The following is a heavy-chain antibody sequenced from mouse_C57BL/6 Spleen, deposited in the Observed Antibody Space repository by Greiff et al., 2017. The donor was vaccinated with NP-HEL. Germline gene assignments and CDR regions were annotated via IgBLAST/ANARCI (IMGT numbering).Heavy chain of an antibody. Sequence: VQLKQSVAELVRPGASVKLSCTASGFNIKNTYMHWVKQRPEQGLEWIGRIDPANGNTKYAPKFQGKATITADTSSNTAYLQLSSLTSEDTAIYYCARRGGYYGSSYYYYYAMDYWGQGTSVTVSS. CDR3: ARRGGYYGSSYYYYYAMDY. D-gene: IGHD1-1*01. V-gene: IGHV14-3*01. CDR2: IDPANGNT. CDR1: GFNIKNTY. J-gene: IGHJ4*01.